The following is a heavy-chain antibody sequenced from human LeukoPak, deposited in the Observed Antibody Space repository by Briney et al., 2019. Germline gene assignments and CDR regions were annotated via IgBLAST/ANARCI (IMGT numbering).Heavy chain of an antibody. CDR2: IYHSGST. CDR3: ARGGTEGLPGQPFDY. J-gene: IGHJ4*02. V-gene: IGHV4-30-2*01. CDR1: GGSISSGGYS. Sequence: PSETLSLTCAVSGGSISSGGYSWSWIRQPPGKGLEWIGYIYHSGSTYYNPSLKSRVTISVDRSKNQFSLKLSSVTAADTAVYYCARGGTEGLPGQPFDYWGQGTLVTVSS. D-gene: IGHD1-26*01.